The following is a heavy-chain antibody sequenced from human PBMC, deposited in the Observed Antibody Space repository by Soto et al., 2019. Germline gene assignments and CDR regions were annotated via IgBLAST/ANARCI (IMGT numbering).Heavy chain of an antibody. D-gene: IGHD2-8*01. CDR3: ARPTADCTNGVCYFDY. J-gene: IGHJ4*02. CDR2: INHSGST. CDR1: GGSFSGYY. V-gene: IGHV4-34*01. Sequence: QVQLQQWGAGLLKPSETLSLTCAVYGGSFSGYYWSWIRQPPGKGLEWIGEINHSGSTNYNPSLNRRVTISVDTSKHQFSLKLSSVTAADTAVYYCARPTADCTNGVCYFDYWGQGTLVTVSS.